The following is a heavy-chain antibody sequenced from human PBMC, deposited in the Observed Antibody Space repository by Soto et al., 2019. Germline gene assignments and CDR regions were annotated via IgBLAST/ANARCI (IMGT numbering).Heavy chain of an antibody. V-gene: IGHV3-30*03. J-gene: IGHJ6*02. CDR2: VSHDGRNT. D-gene: IGHD2-21*02. CDR1: GFTFSDYA. Sequence: GGSLRLSCAASGFTFSDYAMHWVRQAPGKGLEWVAVVSHDGRNTHYADSVKGRFTISRDSSKNTVSLEMTSLRAEDTAVYYCARDSDNGGDSLLYYGMDVWGQGTTVTVSS. CDR3: ARDSDNGGDSLLYYGMDV.